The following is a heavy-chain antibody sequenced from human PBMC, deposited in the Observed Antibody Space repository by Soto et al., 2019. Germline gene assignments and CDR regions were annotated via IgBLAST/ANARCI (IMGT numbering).Heavy chain of an antibody. J-gene: IGHJ4*02. D-gene: IGHD1-26*01. Sequence: PGGSLRLSCAASGFTFSSYGMHWVRQAPGKGLEWVAVISYDGSNKYYADSVKSRFTISRDNSKNTLYLQMNSLRAEATAVYYCAKAEWELPYFDYWGQGTLVTVSS. CDR2: ISYDGSNK. V-gene: IGHV3-30*18. CDR1: GFTFSSYG. CDR3: AKAEWELPYFDY.